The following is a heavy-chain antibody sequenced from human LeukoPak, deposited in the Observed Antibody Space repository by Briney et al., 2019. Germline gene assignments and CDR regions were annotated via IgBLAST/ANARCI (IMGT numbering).Heavy chain of an antibody. CDR2: IYYSGST. D-gene: IGHD3-22*01. Sequence: PSQTLSLTCTVSGGSISSGGYYWSWIRQXXXXGLEWXGYIYYSGSTYYNPSLKSRVTISVDTSKNQFSLKLSSVTAADTAVYYCASWYYYDSSGYYLNDYWGQGTLVTVSS. CDR3: ASWYYYDSSGYYLNDY. CDR1: GGSISSGGYY. V-gene: IGHV4-31*03. J-gene: IGHJ4*02.